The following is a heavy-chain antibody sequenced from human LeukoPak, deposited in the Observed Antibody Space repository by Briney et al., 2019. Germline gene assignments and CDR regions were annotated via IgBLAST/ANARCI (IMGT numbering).Heavy chain of an antibody. V-gene: IGHV3-21*01. Sequence: VGSLRLSCAASGFTFSSYSMNWVRQAPGKGLEWVSSISSSSSYIYYADSVKGRFTISRDNAKNSLYLQMNSLRAEDTAVYYCARDSNGSGSYPSSDFDYWGQGTLVTVSS. CDR2: ISSSSSYI. CDR3: ARDSNGSGSYPSSDFDY. J-gene: IGHJ4*02. CDR1: GFTFSSYS. D-gene: IGHD3-10*01.